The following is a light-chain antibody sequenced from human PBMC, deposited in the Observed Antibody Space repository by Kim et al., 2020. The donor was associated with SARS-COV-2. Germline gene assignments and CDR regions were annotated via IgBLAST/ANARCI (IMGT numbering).Light chain of an antibody. V-gene: IGLV2-8*01. CDR3: ASYGDNNNLV. Sequence: GQSVTISCTGTSSDVGGYDYVSWYQQSPGKAPKLMMFEVSKRPSGVPDRFSGSKSGNTASLTVSGLQAEDEADYYCASYGDNNNLVFGGGTKLTVL. CDR2: EVS. J-gene: IGLJ3*02. CDR1: SSDVGGYDY.